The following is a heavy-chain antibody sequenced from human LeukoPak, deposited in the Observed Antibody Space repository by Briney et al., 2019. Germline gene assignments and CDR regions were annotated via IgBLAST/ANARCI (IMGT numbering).Heavy chain of an antibody. D-gene: IGHD3-10*01. CDR1: GYTFTGYF. CDR3: ARVSGSGTYYNYYFDY. CDR2: INPSSGGT. J-gene: IGHJ4*02. V-gene: IGHV1-2*02. Sequence: ASVKVSCKASGYTFTGYFMYWVRQAPGQGLEWTGGINPSSGGTNFAQRFQGRDSMTRDTSINTAYMELSRLRSDDTAVYYCARVSGSGTYYNYYFDYWGQGTLVTVSS.